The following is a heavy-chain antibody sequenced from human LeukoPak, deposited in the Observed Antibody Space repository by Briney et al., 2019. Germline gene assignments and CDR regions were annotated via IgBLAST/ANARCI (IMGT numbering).Heavy chain of an antibody. D-gene: IGHD3-22*01. CDR3: AKAPPTMIVVVTLPED. J-gene: IGHJ4*02. CDR2: ISYDGSNK. CDR1: GFTFNRYA. V-gene: IGHV3-30*18. Sequence: GGSLRLSCAASGFTFNRYAMHWVRQAPGKGLEWVAVISYDGSNKYYADSVKGRFTISRDNSKNTLYLQMNSLRAEDTAVYYCAKAPPTMIVVVTLPEDWGQGTLVTVSS.